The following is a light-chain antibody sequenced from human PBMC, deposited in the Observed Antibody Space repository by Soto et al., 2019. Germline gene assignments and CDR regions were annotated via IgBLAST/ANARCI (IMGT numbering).Light chain of an antibody. Sequence: DIQITQSPSTRSWSVGERVTVXFRASQDIGTWLAWYQQKPEKAPKVLIYRASHLESGVPSRFSASGSGTEFSLTINTLQADDFAPYYCQQYHIYSWTFGQGTKVDI. J-gene: IGKJ1*01. CDR2: RAS. V-gene: IGKV1-5*03. CDR3: QQYHIYSWT. CDR1: QDIGTW.